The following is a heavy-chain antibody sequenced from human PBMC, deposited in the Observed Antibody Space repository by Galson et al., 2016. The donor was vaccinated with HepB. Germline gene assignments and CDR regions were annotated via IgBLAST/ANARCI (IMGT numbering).Heavy chain of an antibody. V-gene: IGHV3-11*01. J-gene: IGHJ5*02. Sequence: SLRLSCAASGFRFSDYYMSWIRQAPGEGLEWLSYISSSGRPIYYADSVQGRFTISRDNAKNSLYLQMNNLRGEDTAVYYCARMIPLYSSGWYVRGNGWFDPWGQGTLVTVSS. CDR1: GFRFSDYY. D-gene: IGHD6-19*01. CDR2: ISSSGRPI. CDR3: ARMIPLYSSGWYVRGNGWFDP.